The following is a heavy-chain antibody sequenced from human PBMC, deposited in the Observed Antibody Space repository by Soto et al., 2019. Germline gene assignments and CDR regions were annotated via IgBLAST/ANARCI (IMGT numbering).Heavy chain of an antibody. D-gene: IGHD3-10*01. J-gene: IGHJ5*02. CDR1: GFTVSSNY. Sequence: EGQLVESGGGLVQPGGSLRLSCAASGFTVSSNYMSWVRQAPGKGLEWVSVIYSGGSTYYADSVKGRFTISRDNSKNTLYLQMNSLRAEDTAVYYCARDCSQGIGGGWFDPWGQGTLVTVSS. V-gene: IGHV3-66*01. CDR2: IYSGGST. CDR3: ARDCSQGIGGGWFDP.